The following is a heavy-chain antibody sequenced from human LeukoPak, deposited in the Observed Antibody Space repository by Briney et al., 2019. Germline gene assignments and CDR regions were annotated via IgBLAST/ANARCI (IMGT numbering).Heavy chain of an antibody. V-gene: IGHV3-23*01. J-gene: IGHJ4*02. CDR2: ISGSGGST. CDR3: AKVGYSSSWGGYYLDY. CDR1: GFTFSSYA. D-gene: IGHD6-13*01. Sequence: PGGSLRLSCAASGFTFSSYAMSWVRQAPGKGLEWVSAISGSGGSTYYADSVKGRFTISRDNSKNTLYLQMNSLRAEDTAVYYCAKVGYSSSWGGYYLDYWGQGTLVTVSS.